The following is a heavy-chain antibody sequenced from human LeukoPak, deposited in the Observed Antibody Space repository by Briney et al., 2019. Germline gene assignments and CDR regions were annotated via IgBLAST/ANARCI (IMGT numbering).Heavy chain of an antibody. J-gene: IGHJ3*02. V-gene: IGHV3-11*04. Sequence: PGGPLRLSCAASGFTFSDYYMSWIRQAPGKGLEWVSYISSSGSTIYYADSVKGRFTISRDNAKNSLYLQMNNLRAEDTAVYYCARDGDSIVVVTASAFDIWGQGTMVTVSS. D-gene: IGHD2-21*02. CDR3: ARDGDSIVVVTASAFDI. CDR2: ISSSGSTI. CDR1: GFTFSDYY.